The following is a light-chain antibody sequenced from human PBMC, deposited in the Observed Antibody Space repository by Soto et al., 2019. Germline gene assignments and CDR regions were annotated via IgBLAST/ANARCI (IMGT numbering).Light chain of an antibody. CDR3: QQYGTSPLT. CDR2: GAS. V-gene: IGKV3-20*01. CDR1: QSASSSY. Sequence: EIVLTQSPGTLSLSPGERVTLSCRASQSASSSYLAWYQQKPGHAPRLLIYGASSRATGIPDRFSGSGSGTDFTLTISRLEPEDFAGYYCQQYGTSPLTFGGRTKLEIK. J-gene: IGKJ4*01.